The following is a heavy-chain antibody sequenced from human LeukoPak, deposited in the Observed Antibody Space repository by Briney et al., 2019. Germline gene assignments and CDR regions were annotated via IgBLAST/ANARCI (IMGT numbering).Heavy chain of an antibody. J-gene: IGHJ4*02. D-gene: IGHD2-21*02. CDR2: IYSGGST. Sequence: GGSLRLSCAASGFTVSSNYMSWVRQAPGKGLEWVSVIYSGGSTYYANSVKGRFTISRDNSKNSLYLQMNSLRTEDTALYYCAKGWQGLCGGDCSSYFDYWGQGTLVTVSS. CDR3: AKGWQGLCGGDCSSYFDY. CDR1: GFTVSSNY. V-gene: IGHV3-53*05.